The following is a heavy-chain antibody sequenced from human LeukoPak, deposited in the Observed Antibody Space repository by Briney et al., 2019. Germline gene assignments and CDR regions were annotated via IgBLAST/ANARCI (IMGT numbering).Heavy chain of an antibody. CDR3: ARAGLEVANIL. D-gene: IGHD2/OR15-2a*01. CDR2: ISSSSSYI. V-gene: IGHV3-21*01. Sequence: DPGGSLRLSCAASGFTFSSYSMNWVRQAPGKGLEWVSSISSSSSYIYYADSVKGRFTISRDNAKNTLYLQMNSLRAEDTAVYYCARAGLEVANILWGQGTLVTVSS. CDR1: GFTFSSYS. J-gene: IGHJ4*02.